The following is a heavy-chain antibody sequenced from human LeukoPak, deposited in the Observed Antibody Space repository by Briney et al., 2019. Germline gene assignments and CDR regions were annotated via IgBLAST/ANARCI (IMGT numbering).Heavy chain of an antibody. CDR1: GFTFSSYE. CDR3: ARGGFVFDI. CDR2: ITTTDTTK. V-gene: IGHV3-48*03. D-gene: IGHD3-10*01. J-gene: IGHJ3*02. Sequence: PGGSLRLSCAASGFTFSSYEMNWVRQGPGKGLEWISYITTTDTTKYYTDSVKGRLTISRDTAKNSLYLQTPSLRAEDTAVYYRARGGFVFDIWGQGTVVTVSS.